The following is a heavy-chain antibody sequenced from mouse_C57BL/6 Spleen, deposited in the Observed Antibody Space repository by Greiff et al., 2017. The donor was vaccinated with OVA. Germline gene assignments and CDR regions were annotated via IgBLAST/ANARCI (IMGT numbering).Heavy chain of an antibody. CDR2: IDPSDSYT. CDR3: ARRDSSGHYYAMDY. D-gene: IGHD3-2*02. CDR1: GYTFTSYW. Sequence: QVQLQQPGAELVKPGASVKLSCKASGYTFTSYWMQWVKQRPGQGLEWIGEIDPSDSYTNYNQKLKGKATLTVDTSSSTAYMQLSSLTSEDSAVYYCARRDSSGHYYAMDYWGQGTSVTVSS. J-gene: IGHJ4*01. V-gene: IGHV1-50*01.